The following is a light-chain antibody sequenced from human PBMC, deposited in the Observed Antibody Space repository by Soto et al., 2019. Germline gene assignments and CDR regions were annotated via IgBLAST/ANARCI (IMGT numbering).Light chain of an antibody. Sequence: QSVLTQPPSASGTPGQRVTISCSGGSSNIGTNSVNWYQQLPGRAPKLLIYNNDLRPSGVPDRFSGSKSGTSASLAISGLQSEDEDDYYCAAWDDSLNGFYVFGIGTKLTVL. CDR3: AAWDDSLNGFYV. CDR1: SSNIGTNS. J-gene: IGLJ1*01. V-gene: IGLV1-44*01. CDR2: NND.